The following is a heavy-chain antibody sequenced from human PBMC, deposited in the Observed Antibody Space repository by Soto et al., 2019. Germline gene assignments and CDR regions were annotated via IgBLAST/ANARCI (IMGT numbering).Heavy chain of an antibody. D-gene: IGHD4-17*01. Sequence: QVQLVQSGAEVKKPGASVKVSCKASGYTFTNYDISWVRQATGQGLEWMGWMNPKSGNTGYAQQFQGRVIMTRSTSISTAYRELSSLRSEDTAVYYCVRVYGEIDYWGQGTLVTVSS. CDR1: GYTFTNYD. J-gene: IGHJ4*02. V-gene: IGHV1-8*01. CDR3: VRVYGEIDY. CDR2: MNPKSGNT.